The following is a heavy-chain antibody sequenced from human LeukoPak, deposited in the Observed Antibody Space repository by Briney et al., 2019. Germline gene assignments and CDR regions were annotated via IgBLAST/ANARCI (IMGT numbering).Heavy chain of an antibody. D-gene: IGHD6-19*01. J-gene: IGHJ4*02. Sequence: GGSLRLSCAASGFTFNSYAMSWVRQAPGKGLEWVATIRGSGDKMFYADSVKGRFTTSSDNSDSSLYLQMNSVRAEDTAVYFCVKRGGSNGWGHFDYWGQGTLVTVSS. V-gene: IGHV3-23*01. CDR2: IRGSGDKM. CDR3: VKRGGSNGWGHFDY. CDR1: GFTFNSYA.